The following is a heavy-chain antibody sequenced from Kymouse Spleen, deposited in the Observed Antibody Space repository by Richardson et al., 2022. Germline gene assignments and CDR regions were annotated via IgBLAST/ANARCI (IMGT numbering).Heavy chain of an antibody. CDR1: GFTFSSYG. D-gene: IGHD3-3*01. J-gene: IGHJ4*02. CDR2: ISYDGSNK. Sequence: QVQLVESGGGVVQPGRSLRLSCAASGFTFSSYGMHWVRQAPGKGLEWVAVISYDGSNKYYADSVKGRFTISRDNSKNTLYLQMNSLRAEDTAVYYCAKGTIFGVVITSYFDYWGQGTLVTVSS. CDR3: AKGTIFGVVITSYFDY. V-gene: IGHV3-30*18.